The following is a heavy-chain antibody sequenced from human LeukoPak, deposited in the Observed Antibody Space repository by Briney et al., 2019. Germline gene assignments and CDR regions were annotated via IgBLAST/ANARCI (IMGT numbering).Heavy chain of an antibody. CDR3: AGSSGWSGVLDY. CDR2: ISYSGST. V-gene: IGHV4-59*01. D-gene: IGHD6-19*01. Sequence: SETLSLTCTVSGGSITTYFWSWIRQPPGKGLEWIGYISYSGSTNNNPSLKSRVTTSLDTSKNQCSLKLTSVTAADSAVYYCAGSSGWSGVLDYWGQGALVTVSS. CDR1: GGSITTYF. J-gene: IGHJ4*02.